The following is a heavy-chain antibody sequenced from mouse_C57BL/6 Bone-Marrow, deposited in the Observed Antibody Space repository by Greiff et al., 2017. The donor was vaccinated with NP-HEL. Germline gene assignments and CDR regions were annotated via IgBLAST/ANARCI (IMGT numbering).Heavy chain of an antibody. J-gene: IGHJ4*01. D-gene: IGHD1-1*01. CDR1: GFSLTSYG. CDR3: ARHGDYGSSFYDDAMDY. CDR2: IWSDGST. Sequence: QVQLKESGPGLVAPSQSLSITCTVSGFSLTSYGVHWVRQPPGKGLEWLVVIWSDGSTTYNSDPISGLSTSKDNSKSQVFLKMNRQQTDDTDMYYCARHGDYGSSFYDDAMDYWGQGTSVTVSS. V-gene: IGHV2-6-1*01.